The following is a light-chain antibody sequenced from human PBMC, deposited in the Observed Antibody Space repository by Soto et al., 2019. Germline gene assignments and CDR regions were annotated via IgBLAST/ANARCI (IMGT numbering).Light chain of an antibody. CDR3: SSYTPSNTYV. CDR2: EVN. V-gene: IGLV2-14*01. Sequence: QSVLTQPASVSGSPGQSITFSCTGTSSDIGVYNYVSWYQQHPGKAPKLMIYEVNNRPSGVSNRFSGSKSGNTASLTISGLQAEDEADYYCSSYTPSNTYVFGTGTKVTVL. CDR1: SSDIGVYNY. J-gene: IGLJ1*01.